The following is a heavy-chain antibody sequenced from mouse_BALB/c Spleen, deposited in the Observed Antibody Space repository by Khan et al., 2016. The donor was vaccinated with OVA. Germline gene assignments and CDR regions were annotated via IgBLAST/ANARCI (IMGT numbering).Heavy chain of an antibody. CDR2: ISSAGTYT. J-gene: IGHJ4*01. V-gene: IGHV5-6*01. D-gene: IGHD1-1*01. Sequence: EVELVESGGDLVKPGGSLKLSCAASGFTFSTYGMSWVRQTPDKRLEWVATISSAGTYTYYPDSVKGRFTISRDNAKNTLYLQRNSLRSEDTAMYYCARHWVGIMDYWGQGTSLTVSS. CDR3: ARHWVGIMDY. CDR1: GFTFSTYG.